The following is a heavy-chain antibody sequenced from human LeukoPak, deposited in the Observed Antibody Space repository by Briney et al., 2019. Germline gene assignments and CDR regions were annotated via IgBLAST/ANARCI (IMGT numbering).Heavy chain of an antibody. CDR1: GYTFTSYD. Sequence: ASVKVSCKASGYTFTSYDINWVRQATGQGLEWRGWMNPNSGNTGYAQKFQGRVTMTRNTSISTAYMELSSLRSEDTAVYYCARGGNWNYLNDFDYWGQGTLVTVSS. J-gene: IGHJ4*02. D-gene: IGHD1-7*01. CDR2: MNPNSGNT. CDR3: ARGGNWNYLNDFDY. V-gene: IGHV1-8*01.